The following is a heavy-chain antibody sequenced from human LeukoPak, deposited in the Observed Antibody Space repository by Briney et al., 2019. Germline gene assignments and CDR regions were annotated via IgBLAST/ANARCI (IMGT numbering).Heavy chain of an antibody. CDR2: IYSGGSI. D-gene: IGHD2-15*01. CDR3: ARGYCSGGSCYPYYMDV. CDR1: GFTFSTAW. V-gene: IGHV3-53*01. J-gene: IGHJ6*03. Sequence: GGSLRLSCEVSGFTFSTAWLSWVRQAPGKGLEWVSVIYSGGSIYYVDSVKGRFTISRDNSKNTLYLQMNSLRAEDTAVYYCARGYCSGGSCYPYYMDVWGKGTTVTVSS.